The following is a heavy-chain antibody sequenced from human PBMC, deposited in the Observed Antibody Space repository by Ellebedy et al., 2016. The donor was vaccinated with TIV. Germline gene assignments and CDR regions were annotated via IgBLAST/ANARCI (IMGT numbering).Heavy chain of an antibody. CDR3: ARASAGLDY. V-gene: IGHV3-30-3*01. J-gene: IGHJ4*02. CDR2: ISYDGSNK. D-gene: IGHD6-13*01. CDR1: GFTFSSYA. Sequence: LSLTCAASGFTFSSYAMHWVRQAPGKGLEWVAVISYDGSNKYNADSVKGRFTISRDNSKNTLYLQMNSLRAEDTAVYYCARASAGLDYWGQGTLVTVSS.